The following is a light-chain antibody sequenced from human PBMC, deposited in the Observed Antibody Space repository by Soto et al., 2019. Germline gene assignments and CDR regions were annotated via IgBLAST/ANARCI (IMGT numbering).Light chain of an antibody. Sequence: EIVLTQSPGTLSLSPGERATLSCRASQSVSSSYLAWYQQNPGQAPRLLIYGASSMATGIPDRFSGSGSGTDFTLTISRLEPEDFAVYYWQQYGSSPPYTFGQGTKLEIK. CDR3: QQYGSSPPYT. V-gene: IGKV3-20*01. CDR2: GAS. J-gene: IGKJ2*01. CDR1: QSVSSSY.